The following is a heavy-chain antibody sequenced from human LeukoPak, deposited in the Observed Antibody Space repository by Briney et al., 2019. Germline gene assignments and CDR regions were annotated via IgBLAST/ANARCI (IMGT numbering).Heavy chain of an antibody. V-gene: IGHV3-7*01. CDR1: GFTFSSYW. J-gene: IGHJ4*02. CDR2: IKKDESER. Sequence: PGGSLRLACAASGFTFSSYWMSWGRQAPGKGVEWEANIKKDESERNYVDPVNGRFTSSRDNPKNSLFLQMNSLRAEDTAVYYCARESYYYDSSGYYYEGWFDYWGQGTLVTVSS. D-gene: IGHD3-22*01. CDR3: ARESYYYDSSGYYYEGWFDY.